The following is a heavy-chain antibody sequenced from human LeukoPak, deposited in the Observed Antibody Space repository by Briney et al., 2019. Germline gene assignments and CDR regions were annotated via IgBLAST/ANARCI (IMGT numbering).Heavy chain of an antibody. CDR1: GFTSSSYS. Sequence: GGSLRLSCAASGFTSSSYSMNWVRQAPGKGLEWVSSISSSSSYIYYADSVKGRFTISRDNAKNSLYLQMNSLRAEDTAVYYCARDGSGYCSSTSCYGVGTFDIWGQGTMVTVSS. J-gene: IGHJ3*02. D-gene: IGHD2-2*01. V-gene: IGHV3-21*01. CDR2: ISSSSSYI. CDR3: ARDGSGYCSSTSCYGVGTFDI.